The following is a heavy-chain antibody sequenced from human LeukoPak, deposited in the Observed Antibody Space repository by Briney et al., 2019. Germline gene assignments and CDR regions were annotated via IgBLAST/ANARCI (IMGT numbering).Heavy chain of an antibody. J-gene: IGHJ4*02. CDR3: ARVYGSCSGGGCYFFDY. CDR2: IYYSGST. CDR1: GGPISSYY. D-gene: IGHD2-15*01. V-gene: IGHV4-59*12. Sequence: SETLSLTCTVSGGPISSYYWSWIRQPPGKGLEWIGYIYYSGSTNYIPSLKSRVTISVDTSKNQFSLKVNSVTAADTGVYYCARVYGSCSGGGCYFFDYWGQGTLVTVSS.